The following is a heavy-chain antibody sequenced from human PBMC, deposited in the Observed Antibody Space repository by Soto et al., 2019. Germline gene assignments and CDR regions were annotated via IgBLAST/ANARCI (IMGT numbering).Heavy chain of an antibody. CDR3: ARKDYYYYYMDV. CDR1: GGSISSGGYY. J-gene: IGHJ6*03. CDR2: IYYSGST. V-gene: IGHV4-31*03. Sequence: SETLSLTCTVSGGSISSGGYYWSWIRQHPGKGLEWIGYIYYSGSTYYNPSLKSRVTISVDTSKNQFSLKLSSVTAADTAVYYCARKDYYYYYMDVWGKGTTVTVSS.